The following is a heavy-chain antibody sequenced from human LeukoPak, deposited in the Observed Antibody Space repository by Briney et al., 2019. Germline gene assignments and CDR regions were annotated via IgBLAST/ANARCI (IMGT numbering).Heavy chain of an antibody. CDR2: IYPGDSDT. V-gene: IGHV5-51*01. J-gene: IGHJ5*02. CDR3: ARQITPLVVPAATPYFNWFDP. Sequence: GESLKISCKGSGYSFTSYWIGWVRQMPGKGLEWMGIIYPGDSDTRYSPSFQGQVTISADKSISTAYLQWSSLKASDTAMYYCARQITPLVVPAATPYFNWFDPWGQGTLVTVSS. CDR1: GYSFTSYW. D-gene: IGHD2-2*01.